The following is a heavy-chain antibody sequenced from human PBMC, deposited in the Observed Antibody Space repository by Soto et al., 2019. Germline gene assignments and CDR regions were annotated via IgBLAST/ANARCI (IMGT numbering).Heavy chain of an antibody. CDR1: GFTFSSYA. CDR2: VSGSSGSK. D-gene: IGHD1-7*01. V-gene: IGHV3-23*01. CDR3: AKDWCSGTTCYCLEN. J-gene: IGHJ4*02. Sequence: EVQLLESGGGLVQPGGSLRLSCAASGFTFSSYAMSWVRQAPGKGLEWVSSVSGSSGSKSYAASVKGRFTISRDNSKSAVYLQMNSLRAEDTAVYFCAKDWCSGTTCYCLENWGQGTLVTVSS.